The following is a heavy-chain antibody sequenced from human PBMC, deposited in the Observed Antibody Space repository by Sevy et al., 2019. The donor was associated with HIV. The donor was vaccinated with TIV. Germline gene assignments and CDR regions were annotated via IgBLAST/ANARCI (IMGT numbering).Heavy chain of an antibody. J-gene: IGHJ6*02. D-gene: IGHD3-22*01. CDR3: ARDRYYDASGYYYYYYGLDV. CDR2: IYSGGST. CDR1: EFSVTDNY. Sequence: GGSLRLSCAASEFSVTDNYMSWVRQAPGKGLECVSTIYSGGSTFYADSVKGRFTISRDNSKNTLYLHMNSLRAEDTAVYYCARDRYYDASGYYYYYYGLDVWGQGTTVTVSS. V-gene: IGHV3-66*01.